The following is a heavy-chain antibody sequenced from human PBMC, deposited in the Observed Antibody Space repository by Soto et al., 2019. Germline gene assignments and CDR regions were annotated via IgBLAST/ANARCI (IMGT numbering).Heavy chain of an antibody. CDR3: ARLVECSSTSCYEGEGYYYYYGMDV. CDR1: AGSISSSSYY. Sequence: SETLSLTCTVSAGSISSSSYYWGWIRQPPGKGLEWIGSIYYSGSTYYNPSLKSRVTISVDTSKNQFSLKLSSVTAADTAVYYCARLVECSSTSCYEGEGYYYYYGMDVWGQGTTVTVS. J-gene: IGHJ6*02. D-gene: IGHD2-2*01. V-gene: IGHV4-39*01. CDR2: IYYSGST.